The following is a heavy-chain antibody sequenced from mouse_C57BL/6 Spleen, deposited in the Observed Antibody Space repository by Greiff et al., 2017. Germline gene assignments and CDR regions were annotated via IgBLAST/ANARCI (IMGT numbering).Heavy chain of an antibody. V-gene: IGHV1-64*01. CDR2: IHPNSGST. D-gene: IGHD2-4*01. CDR1: GYTFTSYW. Sequence: QVQPQQPGAELVKPGASVKLSCKASGYTFTSYWMHWVKQRPGQGLEWIGMIHPNSGSTNYNEKFKSKATLTVDKSSSTAYMQLSSLTSEDSSVYDCARKGDYDEYFDVWGTGTTVTVSS. J-gene: IGHJ1*03. CDR3: ARKGDYDEYFDV.